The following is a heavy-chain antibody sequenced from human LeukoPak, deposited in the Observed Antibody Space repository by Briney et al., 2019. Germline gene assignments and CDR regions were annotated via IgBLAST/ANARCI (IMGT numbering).Heavy chain of an antibody. Sequence: GGSLRLSCAASGFTLSSYAMSWVRQAPGKGLEWVSALSGSGGRTFYADSVKGQFTISRDNSKNTLYLQLNSLRAEDTAVYYCARRGITIFPVDHWGQGTLVTVSS. D-gene: IGHD3-9*01. CDR3: ARRGITIFPVDH. J-gene: IGHJ4*02. CDR2: LSGSGGRT. V-gene: IGHV3-23*01. CDR1: GFTLSSYA.